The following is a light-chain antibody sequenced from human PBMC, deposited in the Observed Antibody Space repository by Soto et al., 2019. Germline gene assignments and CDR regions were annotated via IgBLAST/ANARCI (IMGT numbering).Light chain of an antibody. V-gene: IGLV2-11*01. J-gene: IGLJ1*01. Sequence: QSVLTQPRSLSGSPGQSVTISCTGTTSDVGGYNYVSWYQQHPGKAPKLMIYDVSKRPSGVPHRFSASKSGNTASLTISGLQAEDEADYYCCSYAGSYTYVFGTGTKLTVL. CDR1: TSDVGGYNY. CDR3: CSYAGSYTYV. CDR2: DVS.